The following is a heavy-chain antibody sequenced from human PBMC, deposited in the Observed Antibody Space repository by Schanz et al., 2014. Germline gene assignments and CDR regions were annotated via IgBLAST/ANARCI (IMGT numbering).Heavy chain of an antibody. V-gene: IGHV4-28*03. CDR3: ARVHHYDPSGWGYFDY. J-gene: IGHJ4*02. D-gene: IGHD3-22*01. CDR2: IYSRGSS. Sequence: QVQLQESGPGLVKPSETLSLTCVVSRHSFSSSNWWGWIRQPPGKGLEWIGRIYSRGSSTYNPSRKSRVPIPIDTSNNQFSLKLNSVTAADTAVYYCARVHHYDPSGWGYFDYWGQGALVTVSS. CDR1: RHSFSSSNW.